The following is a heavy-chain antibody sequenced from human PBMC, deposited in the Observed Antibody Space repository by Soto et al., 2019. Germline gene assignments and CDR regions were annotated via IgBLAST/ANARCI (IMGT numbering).Heavy chain of an antibody. D-gene: IGHD4-17*01. CDR1: GGSFSGYY. CDR2: INHSGST. CDR3: ARVGVTVTFLDY. V-gene: IGHV4-34*01. J-gene: IGHJ4*02. Sequence: QVQLQQWGAGLLKPSETLSLTCAVYGGSFSGYYWSWIRQPPGKGLEWIGEINHSGSTNYNPSLKSRVTISVDTSKNQFSLKLSSVTAADTAVYYCARVGVTVTFLDYWGQGTLVTVSS.